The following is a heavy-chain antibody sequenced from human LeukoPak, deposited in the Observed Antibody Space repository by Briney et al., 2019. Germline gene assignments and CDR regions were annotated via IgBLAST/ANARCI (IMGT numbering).Heavy chain of an antibody. Sequence: KHGESLKISCKGSGYSFTSYWIGWVRQMPGKGLEWMGIIYPGDSDTRYSPSFQGQVTISADKSISTAYLQWSSLKASDTAMYYCARDWGYYGSGSQYYFDYWGQGTRVTVSS. V-gene: IGHV5-51*01. CDR2: IYPGDSDT. CDR3: ARDWGYYGSGSQYYFDY. D-gene: IGHD3-10*01. J-gene: IGHJ4*02. CDR1: GYSFTSYW.